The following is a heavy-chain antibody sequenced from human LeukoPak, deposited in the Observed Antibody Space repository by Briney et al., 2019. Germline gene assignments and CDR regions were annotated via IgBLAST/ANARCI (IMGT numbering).Heavy chain of an antibody. CDR3: FGAWTGYGENDY. CDR2: FDPDDGET. V-gene: IGHV1-24*01. Sequence: ASVKVSCKVSGYTLTELSTHWVRQAPGKGLEWMGGFDPDDGETIYAQKFQGRVTMTEDTSTDTAYMELSSLRSEDTAVYYCFGAWTGYGENDYWGQGTLVTVSS. D-gene: IGHD3/OR15-3a*01. CDR1: GYTLTELS. J-gene: IGHJ4*02.